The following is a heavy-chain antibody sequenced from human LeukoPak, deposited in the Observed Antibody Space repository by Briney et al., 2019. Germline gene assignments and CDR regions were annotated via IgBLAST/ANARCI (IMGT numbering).Heavy chain of an antibody. CDR2: ISRCSSTI. D-gene: IGHD2-2*01. CDR3: ARDHAYRADY. V-gene: IGHV3-48*02. Sequence: GGSLRLSCAASGFTFSSYSMIWVRQAPGKGLEGVAYISRCSSTIYYADSVKGRFTISRDNANNSLYLQMDSLRDEDTAVYYCARDHAYRADYWGQGTLVTVSS. CDR1: GFTFSSYS. J-gene: IGHJ4*02.